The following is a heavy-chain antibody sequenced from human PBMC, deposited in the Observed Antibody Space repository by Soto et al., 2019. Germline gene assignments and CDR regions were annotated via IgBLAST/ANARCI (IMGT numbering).Heavy chain of an antibody. J-gene: IGHJ5*02. CDR3: ARVGVEYSSSRWFDP. CDR2: INADNGNT. V-gene: IGHV1-3*01. D-gene: IGHD6-6*01. CDR1: GYTFTSYA. Sequence: ASVKVSCKASGYTFTSYAMHWVRQAPGQRLEWMGWINADNGNTNYAQKLQGRVTMTTDTSTSTAYMELRSLRSDDTAVYYCARVGVEYSSSRWFDPWGQGTLVTVSS.